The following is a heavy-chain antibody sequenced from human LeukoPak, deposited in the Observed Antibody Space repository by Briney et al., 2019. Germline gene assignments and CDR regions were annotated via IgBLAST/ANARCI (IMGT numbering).Heavy chain of an antibody. D-gene: IGHD3-9*01. CDR3: ARSNYDILTGYYNSWYFDL. CDR1: GFTFSVYA. CDR2: IISNGGST. V-gene: IGHV3-64D*06. J-gene: IGHJ2*01. Sequence: PGGSLRLSCSASGFTFSVYAIHWVRQAPGKGLEYVSTIISNGGSTYYADSVKGRFTISRDNSKNTVSLQMSSLRAEDTALYYCARSNYDILTGYYNSWYFDLWGRGTLVTVSS.